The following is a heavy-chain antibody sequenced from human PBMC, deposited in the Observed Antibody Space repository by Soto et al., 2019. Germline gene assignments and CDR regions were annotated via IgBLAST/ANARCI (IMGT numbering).Heavy chain of an antibody. CDR1: GGTFSSYA. D-gene: IGHD6-13*01. CDR2: IIPIFGTA. V-gene: IGHV1-69*01. J-gene: IGHJ4*02. CDR3: ASRPPLDSIAAAGTDY. Sequence: QVQLVQSGAEVKKPGSSVKVSCKASGGTFSSYAISWVRQAPGQGLEWMGGIIPIFGTANYAQKFQGRVTITADESTSRAYMELSSLRSEDTAWYYCASRPPLDSIAAAGTDYWGQGTLVTVSS.